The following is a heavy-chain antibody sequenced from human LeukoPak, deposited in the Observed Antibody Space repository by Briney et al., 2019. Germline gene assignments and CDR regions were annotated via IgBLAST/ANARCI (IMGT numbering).Heavy chain of an antibody. J-gene: IGHJ4*02. V-gene: IGHV3-20*04. D-gene: IGHD6-13*01. Sequence: SGGSLRLSCAASGFTFDDYGMSWVRQAPGKGLEWVSGINWNGGSTGYADSVKGRFTISRDNSKNTLYLEMNSLRPEDTALYCCAKDYSSSSDYFDFWGQGTLVTVSS. CDR1: GFTFDDYG. CDR3: AKDYSSSSDYFDF. CDR2: INWNGGST.